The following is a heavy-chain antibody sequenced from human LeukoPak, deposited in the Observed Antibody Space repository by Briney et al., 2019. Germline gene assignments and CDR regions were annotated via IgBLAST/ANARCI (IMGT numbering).Heavy chain of an antibody. CDR1: GFTFSSYA. V-gene: IGHV3-30*01. D-gene: IGHD3-10*01. CDR3: ARGSTYYYASGSSGPHYFDY. J-gene: IGHJ4*02. CDR2: ISYDGGIT. Sequence: GGSLRLSCAASGFTFSSYAMHWVRQAPGKGLEWVAVISYDGGITNYADSVKGRFTISRDNSKNTLYLQSNSLRAEDAAVYYCARGSTYYYASGSSGPHYFDYWGQGTLVTVSS.